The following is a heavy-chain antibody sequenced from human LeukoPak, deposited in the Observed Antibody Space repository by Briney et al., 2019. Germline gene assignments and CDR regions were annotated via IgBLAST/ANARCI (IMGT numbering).Heavy chain of an antibody. V-gene: IGHV4-34*01. D-gene: IGHD1-20*01. CDR3: ARGGYNWNDRCWFDP. CDR1: GGSISSYY. Sequence: PSETLSLTCTVSGGSISSYYWSWIRQPPGKGLEWIGEINHSGSTNYNPSLKSRVTISVDTSKNQFSLKLSSVTAADTAVYYCARGGYNWNDRCWFDPWGQGTLVTVSS. J-gene: IGHJ5*02. CDR2: INHSGST.